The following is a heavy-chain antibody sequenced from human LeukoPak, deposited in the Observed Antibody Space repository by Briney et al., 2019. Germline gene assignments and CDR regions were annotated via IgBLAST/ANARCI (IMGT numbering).Heavy chain of an antibody. CDR3: AKDWYSRGWYEAYQYYGVDL. D-gene: IGHD6-19*01. CDR2: ISWNSGRM. Sequence: PGGSLRLSCEASGFTFDNYGMHWVRQAPRKGLEWVSFISWNSGRMAYADSVKGRFTISRDNAKNSLYLQMNSLRAEDTAFYYCAKDWYSRGWYEAYQYYGVDLWGQGTTVTVSS. V-gene: IGHV3-9*01. CDR1: GFTFDNYG. J-gene: IGHJ6*02.